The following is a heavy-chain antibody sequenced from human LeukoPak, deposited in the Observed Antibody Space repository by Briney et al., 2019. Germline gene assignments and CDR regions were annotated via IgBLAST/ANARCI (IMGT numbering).Heavy chain of an antibody. CDR2: ISGSGGST. V-gene: IGHV3-23*01. Sequence: GGSLRLSCAASGFTFSSCAMSWVRQAPGKGLEWVSAISGSGGSTYYADSVKGRFTISRDNSKNTLYLQMNRLRAEDTAVYYCAKALSGYYRFDYWGQGTLVTVSS. D-gene: IGHD3-22*01. CDR3: AKALSGYYRFDY. CDR1: GFTFSSCA. J-gene: IGHJ4*02.